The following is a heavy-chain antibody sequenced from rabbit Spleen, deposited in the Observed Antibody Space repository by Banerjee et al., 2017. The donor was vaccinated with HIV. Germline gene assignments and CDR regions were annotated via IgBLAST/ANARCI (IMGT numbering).Heavy chain of an antibody. CDR1: GFDFSVYG. CDR3: ARDAGTSFSTYGMDL. D-gene: IGHD8-1*01. CDR2: IAGSSSGFT. V-gene: IGHV1S45*01. Sequence: QEQLEESGGGQVQRGGSLKLSCKASGFDFSVYGVSWVRQAPGKGLEWIACIAGSSSGFTYSATWAKGRFTCSKTSSTTVTLQMTSLTVADTATYFCARDAGTSFSTYGMDLWGPGTLVTVS. J-gene: IGHJ6*01.